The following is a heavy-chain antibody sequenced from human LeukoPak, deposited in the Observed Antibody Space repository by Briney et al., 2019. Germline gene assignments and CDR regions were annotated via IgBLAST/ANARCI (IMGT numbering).Heavy chain of an antibody. CDR1: GGTFSSYA. Sequence: SVKVSCKASGGTFSSYAISWVRQAPGQGLEWMGGIIPIFGTANYAQKFQGRVTITADESTSTAYMELSSLRSEDTAVYYCTRPYKEQLDFDHWGQGTLVIVSS. CDR3: TRPYKEQLDFDH. J-gene: IGHJ4*02. V-gene: IGHV1-69*13. CDR2: IIPIFGTA. D-gene: IGHD1-1*01.